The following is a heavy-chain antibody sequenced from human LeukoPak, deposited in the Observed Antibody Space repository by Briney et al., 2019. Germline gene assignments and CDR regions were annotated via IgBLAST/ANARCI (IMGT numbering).Heavy chain of an antibody. CDR1: GFPLSSYA. J-gene: IGHJ6*02. Sequence: GGSLRLSCVVSGFPLSSYAMNWARQAPGKGLEWISAITDSGDATFYADSVKGRFTISRDNSKNTLYLQMNSLRAEDTAVYYCARDRYCSGGSCYYYYGMDVWGQGTTVTVSS. CDR2: ITDSGDAT. D-gene: IGHD2-15*01. CDR3: ARDRYCSGGSCYYYYGMDV. V-gene: IGHV3-23*01.